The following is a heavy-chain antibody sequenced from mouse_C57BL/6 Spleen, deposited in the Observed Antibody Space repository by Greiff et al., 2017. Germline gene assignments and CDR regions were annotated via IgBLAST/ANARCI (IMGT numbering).Heavy chain of an antibody. CDR2: ISSGGSYT. CDR3: ASIGTGTDY. Sequence: EVHLVESGGDLVKPGGSLKLSCAASGFTFSSYGMSWVRQTPDKRLEWVATISSGGSYTYYPDSVKGRFTISRDNAKNTLYLQMSSLKSEYTAVYYCASIGTGTDYWGQGTTLTVSS. J-gene: IGHJ2*01. CDR1: GFTFSSYG. V-gene: IGHV5-6*01. D-gene: IGHD4-1*01.